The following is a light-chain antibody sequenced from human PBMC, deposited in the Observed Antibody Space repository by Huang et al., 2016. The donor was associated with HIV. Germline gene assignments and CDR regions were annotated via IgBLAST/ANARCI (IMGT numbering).Light chain of an antibody. CDR2: AAS. CDR1: QTVLDSTNNKND. J-gene: IGKJ4*01. Sequence: DIVMTQSPDSLAVSLGERATINCKASQTVLDSTNNKNDFVWSQQRPGQPPKLRIYAASTRETGVPDRFSGSGSGTDFTLTISSLQAEDVAVYYCQQYYSTPLTFGGGTKVEIK. V-gene: IGKV4-1*01. CDR3: QQYYSTPLT.